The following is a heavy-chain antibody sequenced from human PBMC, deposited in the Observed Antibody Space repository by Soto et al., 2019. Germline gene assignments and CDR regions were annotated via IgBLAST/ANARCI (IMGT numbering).Heavy chain of an antibody. V-gene: IGHV4-59*11. Sequence: SETMSLTCTVSGGSISSHYWSWVRQAPGKGLEWIGHIYYRGSTTYNPSLRSRSTISVDTSNNQFSLKLNSVTTADTAVYYCARDGREASGMDVWGQGTKVTVSS. D-gene: IGHD1-26*01. CDR2: IYYRGST. J-gene: IGHJ6*02. CDR3: ARDGREASGMDV. CDR1: GGSISSHY.